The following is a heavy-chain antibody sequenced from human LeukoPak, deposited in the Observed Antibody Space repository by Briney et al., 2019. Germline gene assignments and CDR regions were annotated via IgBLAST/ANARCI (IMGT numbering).Heavy chain of an antibody. CDR3: ARSPPSHLGYFDY. CDR2: IYYSGST. D-gene: IGHD3-3*02. Sequence: SETLSLTCTVSVSFIISFYYNWVRQPPDKGLDWLGYIYYSGSTVYNLSLKSRATISLDTSKNQFSLKLTSVTTADTAVYFCARSPPSHLGYFDYWGQGMLVTVSS. J-gene: IGHJ4*02. CDR1: VSFIISFY. V-gene: IGHV4-59*01.